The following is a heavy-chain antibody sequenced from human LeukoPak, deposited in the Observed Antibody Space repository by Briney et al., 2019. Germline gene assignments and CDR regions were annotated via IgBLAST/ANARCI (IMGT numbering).Heavy chain of an antibody. CDR3: ARAGGFFSPFGY. CDR2: IYYSGST. D-gene: IGHD3-3*01. V-gene: IGHV4-31*03. CDR1: GGSISSGGYY. J-gene: IGHJ4*02. Sequence: SETLSLTCTVSGGSISSGGYYWSWIRQHPGEGLEWIGYIYYSGSTYYNPSLKSRVTISVDTSKNQFSLKLTSVTAADTAVYFCARAGGFFSPFGYWGQGTLVTVSS.